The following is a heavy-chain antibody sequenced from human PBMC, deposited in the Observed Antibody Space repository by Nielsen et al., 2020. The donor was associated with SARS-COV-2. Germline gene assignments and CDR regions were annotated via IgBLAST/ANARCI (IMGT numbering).Heavy chain of an antibody. CDR1: GFTFSTYA. J-gene: IGHJ6*02. CDR3: AKDTRLYYSYGMDV. Sequence: GESLKISCEASGFTFSTYAMHWVRQAPGKGLEWVAVTSYDVRKKYYADSVKGRFSISRDDSKNTLYLQMNSLRAEDTAVYFCAKDTRLYYSYGMDVWGQGTTVTVSS. CDR2: TSYDVRKK. V-gene: IGHV3-30*18.